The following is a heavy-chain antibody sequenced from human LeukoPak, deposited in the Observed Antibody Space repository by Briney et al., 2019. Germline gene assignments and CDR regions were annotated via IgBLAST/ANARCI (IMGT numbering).Heavy chain of an antibody. D-gene: IGHD4-17*01. Sequence: SETLSLTCTVSGGSISDYYWSWIRQPPGKGLEWIGYIFFSGSTIYNPSLKSRVTTSVDTSKNHFSLNLNSVTAADTAVYYCAGTNGDYVFDFWGQGTLVTVSS. CDR3: AGTNGDYVFDF. CDR2: IFFSGST. CDR1: GGSISDYY. J-gene: IGHJ4*02. V-gene: IGHV4-59*08.